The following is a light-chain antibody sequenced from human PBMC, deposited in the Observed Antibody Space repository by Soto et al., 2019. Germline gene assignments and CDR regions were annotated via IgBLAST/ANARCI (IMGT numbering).Light chain of an antibody. CDR1: SSDVGGYDF. Sequence: QSVLTQPASVSGSPGQSITISCTGTSSDVGGYDFVSWYQQHPGKATKLMIYDVSNRPSGVSNRLSGSKSGNTASLTISGLQAEDEADYYCSSYTSSNSLVFGTGNKVTVL. CDR3: SSYTSSNSLV. J-gene: IGLJ1*01. V-gene: IGLV2-14*03. CDR2: DVS.